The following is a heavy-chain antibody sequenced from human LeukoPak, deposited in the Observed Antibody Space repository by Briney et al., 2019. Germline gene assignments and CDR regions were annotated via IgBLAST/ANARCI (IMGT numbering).Heavy chain of an antibody. CDR2: INYRGDT. V-gene: IGHV4-31*03. CDR1: GGSISSGGYY. Sequence: SQTLSLTCTVSGGSISSGGYYWSWIRPHPGEGLEWIGYINYRGDTYYSPSLKSRVIISGDASKNQFSLRLSSVTAADTAVYYCARWVCGVTTELYYFDYWGQGTLVTVSS. D-gene: IGHD3-16*01. CDR3: ARWVCGVTTELYYFDY. J-gene: IGHJ4*02.